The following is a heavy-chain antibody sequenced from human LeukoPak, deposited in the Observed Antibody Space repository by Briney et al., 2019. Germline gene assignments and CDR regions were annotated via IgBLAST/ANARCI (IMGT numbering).Heavy chain of an antibody. CDR1: GGAISSGDYY. J-gene: IGHJ5*02. D-gene: IGHD3-22*01. V-gene: IGHV4-30-4*01. CDR2: MYYSGST. Sequence: SQTLSLTCTVSGGAISSGDYYWSWIRQPPGKGLEWIAYMYYSGSTYYNPSLKSRVTMSADTSKNQLSLKLSSVTAADTAVYYCARPYYYDSRIDPWGQGILVTVSS. CDR3: ARPYYYDSRIDP.